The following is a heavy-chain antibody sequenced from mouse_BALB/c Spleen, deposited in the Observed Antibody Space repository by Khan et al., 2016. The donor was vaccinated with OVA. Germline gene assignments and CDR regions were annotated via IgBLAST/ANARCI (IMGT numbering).Heavy chain of an antibody. CDR3: ASHLTGSFAY. D-gene: IGHD4-1*01. Sequence: EVQLVESGGDLVRPGGSLKLSCAASGFTFSAYGMSWVRQSPDKRLEWVATINSDGYYTSYPDSLQGRFIISRDNAKNTLYLQMRSLKSKDTARYYCASHLTGSFAYWGQGTLVTVSA. J-gene: IGHJ3*01. CDR1: GFTFSAYG. V-gene: IGHV5-6*01. CDR2: INSDGYYT.